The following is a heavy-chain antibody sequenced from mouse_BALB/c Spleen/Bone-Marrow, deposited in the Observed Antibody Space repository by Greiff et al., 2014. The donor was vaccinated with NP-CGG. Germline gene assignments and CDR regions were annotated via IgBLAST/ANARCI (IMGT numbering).Heavy chain of an antibody. CDR3: ARYYYGTRYYFDY. D-gene: IGHD1-1*01. V-gene: IGHV14-3*02. Sequence: EVQLQQSGAELVKPGASVKLSCTASGFNIKDTYMHWVKQRPEQGLEWIGRIDPANGNTKYDPKFQGKATITADTPSNTAYLQLNSLTSEDTAVYYCARYYYGTRYYFDYWGQGTTLTVSS. CDR2: IDPANGNT. J-gene: IGHJ2*01. CDR1: GFNIKDTY.